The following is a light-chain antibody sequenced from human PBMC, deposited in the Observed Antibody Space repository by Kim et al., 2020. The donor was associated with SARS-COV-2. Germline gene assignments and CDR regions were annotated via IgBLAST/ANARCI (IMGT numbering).Light chain of an antibody. Sequence: QSITISCTGTSSDSGAFNYVSWYQQHPGKAPKLIIYDVTNRPLGVSNRFSGSKSGNTASLTISGLQTEDEADYYCNSYTRSSTLFVFGTGTKVTVL. CDR2: DVT. CDR3: NSYTRSSTLFV. J-gene: IGLJ1*01. V-gene: IGLV2-14*03. CDR1: SSDSGAFNY.